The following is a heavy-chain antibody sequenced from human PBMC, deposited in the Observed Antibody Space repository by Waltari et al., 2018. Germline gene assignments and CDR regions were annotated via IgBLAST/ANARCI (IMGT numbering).Heavy chain of an antibody. D-gene: IGHD2-15*01. CDR3: ARSKDSAFDI. CDR1: GGSISSGSSY. V-gene: IGHV4-61*09. J-gene: IGHJ3*02. CDR2: IYTSGST. Sequence: QVQLQESGPGLVKPSQTLSLTCTVSGGSISSGSSYWSWIRQPAGKGLEWIGYIYTSGSTNYNPSLKSRVTISVDTSKNQFSLKLSSVTAADTAVYYCARSKDSAFDIWGQGTMVTVSS.